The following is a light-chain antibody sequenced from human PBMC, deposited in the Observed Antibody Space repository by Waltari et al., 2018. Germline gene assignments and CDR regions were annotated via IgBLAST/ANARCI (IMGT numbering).Light chain of an antibody. V-gene: IGKV1-9*01. CDR1: QGTNNY. CDR3: QQFKSFPFT. J-gene: IGKJ5*01. Sequence: DIQLTQSPSFLSASVGDRVTITCRASQGTNNYLAWYQQKPGKAPNLLIYGTSTLQSGVPSRFRGSQSGTEFTLTISSLQPEDFATYYCQQFKSFPFTFGQGTRLDIK. CDR2: GTS.